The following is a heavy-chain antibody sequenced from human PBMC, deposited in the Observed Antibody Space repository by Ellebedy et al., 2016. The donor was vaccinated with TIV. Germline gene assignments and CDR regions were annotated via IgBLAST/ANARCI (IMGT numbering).Heavy chain of an antibody. CDR3: ASSALGYCSGGSCSSLDY. J-gene: IGHJ4*02. CDR1: GFTFSTCS. V-gene: IGHV3-21*01. D-gene: IGHD2-15*01. Sequence: GGSLRLXCAASGFTFSTCSMNWVRQAPGKGLEWVSSISSSSSYIYYADSVKGRFTISRDNSKNTLYLQMNSLRAEDTAVYYCASSALGYCSGGSCSSLDYWGQGTLVTVSS. CDR2: ISSSSSYI.